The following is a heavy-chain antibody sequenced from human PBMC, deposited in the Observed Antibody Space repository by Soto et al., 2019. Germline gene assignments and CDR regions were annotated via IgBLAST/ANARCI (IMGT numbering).Heavy chain of an antibody. V-gene: IGHV4-39*01. J-gene: IGHJ6*01. CDR2: IYYSGST. CDR1: RSSISSSSYY. D-gene: IGHD1-26*01. Sequence: SETLSLTCTVSRSSISSSSYYWGWIRQPPGKGLEWIGSIYYSGSTYYNPSLKSRVIISVDTSKNQSSLKLSSVTAADTAVYYCARPSGSTTHYGMDVWGQETTVTVSS. CDR3: ARPSGSTTHYGMDV.